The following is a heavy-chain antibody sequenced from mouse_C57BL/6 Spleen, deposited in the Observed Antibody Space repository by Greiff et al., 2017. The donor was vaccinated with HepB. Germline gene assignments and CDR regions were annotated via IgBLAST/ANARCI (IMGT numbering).Heavy chain of an antibody. CDR2: INPGSGGT. D-gene: IGHD1-1*01. CDR1: GYAFTNYL. J-gene: IGHJ2*01. CDR3: ARPGSSYDLDY. V-gene: IGHV1-54*01. Sequence: QVQLQQSGAELVRPGTSVKVSCKASGYAFTNYLIEWVKQRPGQGLEWIGVINPGSGGTNYNEKFKGKATLTADKSSSTAYMQLSSLTSEDSAVYFCARPGSSYDLDYWGQGTTLTVSS.